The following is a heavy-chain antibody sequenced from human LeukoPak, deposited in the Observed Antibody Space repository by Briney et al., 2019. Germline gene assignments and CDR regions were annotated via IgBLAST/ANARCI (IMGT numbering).Heavy chain of an antibody. V-gene: IGHV4-31*03. CDR2: IYYSGST. D-gene: IGHD6-13*01. CDR3: ARRGRGVQQLVRWFDP. J-gene: IGHJ5*02. Sequence: SETLSLTCTVSGGSISSGGYYWSWIRQHPGKGLEWIGYIYYSGSTYYNPSLKSRVTISVDTSKNQFSLKLSSVTAADTAVYYCARRGRGVQQLVRWFDPWDQGTLVTVSS. CDR1: GGSISSGGYY.